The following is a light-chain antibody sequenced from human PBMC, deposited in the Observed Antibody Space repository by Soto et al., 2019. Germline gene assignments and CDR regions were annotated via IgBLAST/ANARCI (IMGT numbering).Light chain of an antibody. CDR3: QQRSNWPPEGT. Sequence: EIVLTQSPATLSLSPGERATLSCRASQSVSSYLAWYQQKPGQAPRLLIYDASNRATGIPARFSGSGSGTDFTLTISILEPEDFAVYYCQQRSNWPPEGTFGQGTKVEIK. J-gene: IGKJ1*01. CDR2: DAS. V-gene: IGKV3-11*01. CDR1: QSVSSY.